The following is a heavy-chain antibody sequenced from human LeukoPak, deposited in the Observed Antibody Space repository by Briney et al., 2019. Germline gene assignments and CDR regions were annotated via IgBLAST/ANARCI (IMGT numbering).Heavy chain of an antibody. Sequence: ASVKVSCKASGYSFSGYYIHWVQQAPGQGLEWMGWINPDSGGTNYAQNFQGRVTMTRDTSISTAYMELGRLRSDDAAVYYCARYRGSVRSWFDFWGQGTLVTVSS. CDR1: GYSFSGYY. J-gene: IGHJ4*02. CDR3: ARYRGSVRSWFDF. CDR2: INPDSGGT. D-gene: IGHD5/OR15-5a*01. V-gene: IGHV1-2*02.